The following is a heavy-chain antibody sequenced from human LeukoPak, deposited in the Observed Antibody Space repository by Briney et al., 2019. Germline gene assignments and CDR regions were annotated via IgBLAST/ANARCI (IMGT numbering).Heavy chain of an antibody. J-gene: IGHJ4*02. D-gene: IGHD2-21*02. CDR1: GFTFSSYA. CDR3: ARDPYCGGDCYHFDY. Sequence: GRSLRLSCAASGFTFSSYAMHWVRQAPGKGLEWVAVISYDGSNKYYADSVKGRFTISRDNSKNTLYPQMNSLRAEDTAVYYCARDPYCGGDCYHFDYWGQGTLVTVSS. V-gene: IGHV3-30-3*01. CDR2: ISYDGSNK.